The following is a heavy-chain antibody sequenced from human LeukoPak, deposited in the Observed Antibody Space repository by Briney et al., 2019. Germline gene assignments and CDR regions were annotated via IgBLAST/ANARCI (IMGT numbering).Heavy chain of an antibody. J-gene: IGHJ4*02. D-gene: IGHD5-18*01. CDR2: ISSRGSTI. V-gene: IGHV3-11*01. CDR3: ARAPAMAGIFDY. Sequence: SYISSRGSTIYYADSVKGGFTISRDNAKNSLYLQMNSLRAEDTAVYYCARAPAMAGIFDYWGQGTLVTVSS.